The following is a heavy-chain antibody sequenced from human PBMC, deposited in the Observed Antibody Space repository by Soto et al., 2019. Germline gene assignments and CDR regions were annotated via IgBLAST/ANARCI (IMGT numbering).Heavy chain of an antibody. V-gene: IGHV4-59*01. CDR3: ARDMRGFSRALDY. D-gene: IGHD5-18*01. CDR2: IHNSGTT. J-gene: IGHJ4*02. CDR1: GGSISSYY. Sequence: SETLSLTCTVSGGSISSYYWSWIRQPPGKGLEWIGNIHNSGTTNYNPSLQNRVTMSMDTSKNQYSLKLTSVTAADAALYYCARDMRGFSRALDYWGRGTPVTVSS.